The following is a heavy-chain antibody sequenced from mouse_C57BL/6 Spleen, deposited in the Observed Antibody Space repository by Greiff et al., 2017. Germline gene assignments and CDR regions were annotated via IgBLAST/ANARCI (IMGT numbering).Heavy chain of an antibody. J-gene: IGHJ4*01. CDR1: GFNIKDDY. V-gene: IGHV14-4*01. CDR3: TTSYGSSAWDY. D-gene: IGHD1-1*01. CDR2: IDPENGDT. Sequence: EVKLLESGAELVRPGASVKLSCTASGFNIKDDYMHWVKQRPEQGLEWIGWIDPENGDTEYASKFQGKATITADTSSNTAYLQLSSLASEDTAVYYCTTSYGSSAWDYWGQGTSVTVSS.